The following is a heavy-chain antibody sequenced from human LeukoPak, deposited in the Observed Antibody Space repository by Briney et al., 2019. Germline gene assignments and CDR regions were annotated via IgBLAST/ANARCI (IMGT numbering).Heavy chain of an antibody. V-gene: IGHV1-18*01. CDR2: ISAYNGNT. CDR1: GGTFISYA. J-gene: IGHJ3*02. Sequence: ASVKVSCKASGGTFISYAISWVRQAPGQGLEWMGWISAYNGNTNYAQKLQGRVTMTTDTSTSTAYMELRSLRSDDTAVYYCARDFKSYYYDSSGPHGTFDIWGQGTMVTVSS. D-gene: IGHD3-22*01. CDR3: ARDFKSYYYDSSGPHGTFDI.